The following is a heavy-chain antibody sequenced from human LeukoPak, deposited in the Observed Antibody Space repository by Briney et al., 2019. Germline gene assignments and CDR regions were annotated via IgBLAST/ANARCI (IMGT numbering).Heavy chain of an antibody. Sequence: SETLSLTCAVYGGSFSGYYWSWIRKPPAQGLEWLGYIYYYCSTNYNPSLKRQVPISVAAATTQFSLNLSSVTATATAVSYCARDGGVSARPGYMDVWGKGTTVTVSS. CDR2: IYYYCST. CDR3: ARDGGVSARPGYMDV. D-gene: IGHD3-16*01. J-gene: IGHJ6*03. V-gene: IGHV4-34*11. CDR1: GGSFSGYY.